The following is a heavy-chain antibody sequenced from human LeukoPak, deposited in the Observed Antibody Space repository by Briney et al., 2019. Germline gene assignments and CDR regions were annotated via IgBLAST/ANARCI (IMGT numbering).Heavy chain of an antibody. CDR3: ARDLSATARAYDY. J-gene: IGHJ4*02. Sequence: GGSLRLSCAASGFILSDYNMNWLRQAPGKGLEWVSFISISGTYITYADSVKGRFTISRDNAKNSLYLQMNSLRAEDTAVYYCARDLSATARAYDYWGQGTLVTVSS. CDR1: GFILSDYN. V-gene: IGHV3-21*01. CDR2: ISISGTYI. D-gene: IGHD1-26*01.